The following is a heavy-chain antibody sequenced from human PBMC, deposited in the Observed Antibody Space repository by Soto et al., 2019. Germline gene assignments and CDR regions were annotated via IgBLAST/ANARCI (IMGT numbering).Heavy chain of an antibody. D-gene: IGHD3-3*01. CDR1: GFTFSSYA. V-gene: IGHV3-23*01. CDR3: AKEAHQSLEWPTRAGFDY. J-gene: IGHJ4*02. Sequence: GGSLRLSCAASGFTFSSYAMSWVHQAPGKGLEWVSAISGSGGSTYYADSVKGRFTISRDNSKNTLYLQMNSLRAEDTAVYYCAKEAHQSLEWPTRAGFDYWGQGTLVTVSS. CDR2: ISGSGGST.